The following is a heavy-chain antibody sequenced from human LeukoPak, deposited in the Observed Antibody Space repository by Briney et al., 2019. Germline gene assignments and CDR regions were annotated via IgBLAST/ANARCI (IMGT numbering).Heavy chain of an antibody. Sequence: PGGSLRLSCAASGFTFISYGMSWVRQAPGKGLEWVSAISGSGGSTYYADSVKGRFTISRDNSKNTLYLQMNSLRAEDTAVYYCAKDHHYDSTNAFDIWGQGTMVTVSS. D-gene: IGHD3-22*01. CDR1: GFTFISYG. CDR3: AKDHHYDSTNAFDI. CDR2: ISGSGGST. J-gene: IGHJ3*02. V-gene: IGHV3-23*01.